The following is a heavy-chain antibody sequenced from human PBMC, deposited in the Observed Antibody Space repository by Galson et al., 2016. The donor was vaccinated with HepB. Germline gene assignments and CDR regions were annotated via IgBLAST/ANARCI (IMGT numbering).Heavy chain of an antibody. J-gene: IGHJ4*02. CDR1: GGSISSRSYY. Sequence: SETLSLTCTVSGGSISSRSYYWGWIRQPPGEGLEWIGSIYYSGSTYYNPSLKSRVTLSVDTSKNQFSLKLSSVTAADTAVYLCARHRTDGDYLDYWGQGTLVTVSS. D-gene: IGHD4-17*01. V-gene: IGHV4-39*01. CDR2: IYYSGST. CDR3: ARHRTDGDYLDY.